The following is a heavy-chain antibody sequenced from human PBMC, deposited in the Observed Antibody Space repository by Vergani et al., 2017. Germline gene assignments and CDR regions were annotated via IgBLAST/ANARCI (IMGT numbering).Heavy chain of an antibody. CDR1: GFTFSNAW. Sequence: EVQLVESGGGLVKPGGSLRLSCAASGFTFSNAWMSWVRQAPGKGLEWVGRIKSKTDGGTTDYAAPVKGRFTISRDDSKNTLYLQMNSLKTEDTAVYYFTTAATVTHGMNVWCQGTTVTVSS. V-gene: IGHV3-15*01. CDR2: IKSKTDGGTT. J-gene: IGHJ6*02. D-gene: IGHD4-17*01. CDR3: TTAATVTHGMNV.